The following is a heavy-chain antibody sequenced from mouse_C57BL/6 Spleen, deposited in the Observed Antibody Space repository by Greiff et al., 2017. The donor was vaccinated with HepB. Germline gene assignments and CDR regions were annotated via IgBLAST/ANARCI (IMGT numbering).Heavy chain of an antibody. J-gene: IGHJ3*01. V-gene: IGHV1-55*01. Sequence: QVQLQQPGAELVQPGASLKMSCRASGYTFTSYWITWVKQRPGQGLEWIGDIYPGSGSTNYNEKFKSKATLTVDTSSSTAYMQLSSLTSEDSSVYHRARTAAWFAYCGQGTLATVSA. CDR3: ARTAAWFAY. CDR2: IYPGSGST. CDR1: GYTFTSYW.